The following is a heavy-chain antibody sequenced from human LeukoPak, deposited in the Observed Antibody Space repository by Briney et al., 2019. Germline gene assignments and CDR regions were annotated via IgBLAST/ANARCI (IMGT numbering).Heavy chain of an antibody. CDR1: GFTFSSYG. V-gene: IGHV3-23*01. Sequence: GGSLRLSCAASGFTFSSYGMSWVRQAPGKGLEWVSAISGSGGSTYYADSVKGRFTISRDNSKNTLYLQMNSLRAEDTAVYYCAKSDSGYYQSRFDYWGQGTLVTVSS. CDR2: ISGSGGST. CDR3: AKSDSGYYQSRFDY. J-gene: IGHJ4*02. D-gene: IGHD3-22*01.